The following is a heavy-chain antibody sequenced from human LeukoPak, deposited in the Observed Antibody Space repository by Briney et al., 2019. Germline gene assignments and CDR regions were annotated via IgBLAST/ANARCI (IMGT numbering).Heavy chain of an antibody. CDR2: FDPEDGET. CDR1: GYTLTELS. D-gene: IGHD6-13*01. J-gene: IGHJ4*02. Sequence: ASVKVSCKVSGYTLTELSMHWARQAPGKGLEWMGGFDPEDGETIYAQKFQGRVTMTEDTSTDTAYMELSSLRSEDTAVYYCATVEAAAGNFDYWGQGTLVTVSS. CDR3: ATVEAAAGNFDY. V-gene: IGHV1-24*01.